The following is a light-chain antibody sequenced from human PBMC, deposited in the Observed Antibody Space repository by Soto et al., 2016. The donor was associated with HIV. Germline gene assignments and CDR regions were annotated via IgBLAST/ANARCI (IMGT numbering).Light chain of an antibody. CDR3: QQYNSFPWT. J-gene: IGKJ1*01. Sequence: DIQMTQSPSTLSASVGDRVTITCRASQNINSWLAWYQQKPGKAPKLLIYRASNLESGVPSRFGGSGSGTEFTLTISSLQPDDFATYYCQQYNSFPWTFGQGTKVDIK. CDR2: RAS. V-gene: IGKV1-5*03. CDR1: QNINSW.